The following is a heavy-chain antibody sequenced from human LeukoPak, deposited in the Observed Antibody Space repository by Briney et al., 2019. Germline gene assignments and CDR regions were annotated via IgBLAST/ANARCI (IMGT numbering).Heavy chain of an antibody. CDR2: INPNSGGT. Sequence: ASVKISCKASGYTFTRYYMHWLRQAPGQGLEWMGWINPNSGGTNYAQKFQGRVTMTRDTSISTAYMELSRLRSDDTAVYYCARGRSPNWYGPGAYMDVWGKGTTVTVSS. J-gene: IGHJ6*03. CDR1: GYTFTRYY. D-gene: IGHD2-2*01. CDR3: ARGRSPNWYGPGAYMDV. V-gene: IGHV1-2*02.